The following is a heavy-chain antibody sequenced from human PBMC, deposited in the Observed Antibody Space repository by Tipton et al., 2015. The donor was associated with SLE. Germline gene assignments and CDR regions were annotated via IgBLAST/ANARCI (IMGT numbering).Heavy chain of an antibody. V-gene: IGHV4-59*12. Sequence: TLSLTCTVSGGSISSYYWSWIRQPPGKGLEWIGYIYYSGSTNYNPSLKSRVTISVDTSKSQFSLKLSSVTAADTAVYYCARYYYDSRYFDYWGQGTLVTVSS. D-gene: IGHD3-22*01. CDR1: GGSISSYY. J-gene: IGHJ4*02. CDR3: ARYYYDSRYFDY. CDR2: IYYSGST.